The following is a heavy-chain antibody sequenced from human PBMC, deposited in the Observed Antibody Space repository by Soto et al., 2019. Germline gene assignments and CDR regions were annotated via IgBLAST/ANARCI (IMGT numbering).Heavy chain of an antibody. D-gene: IGHD6-6*01. J-gene: IGHJ4*02. Sequence: SETLSLTCSVSGESISSGGYYWSWIRHLPGKGLEWIGYIYDTESAYYNPSLKSRVSISMDTSENHFAMRLTSVTAADSAVHYCARASSSSSAADYWGQGLQVTVSS. V-gene: IGHV4-31*03. CDR1: GESISSGGYY. CDR2: IYDTESA. CDR3: ARASSSSSAADY.